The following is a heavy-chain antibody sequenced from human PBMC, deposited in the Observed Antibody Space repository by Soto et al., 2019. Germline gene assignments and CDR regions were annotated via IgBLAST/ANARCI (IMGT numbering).Heavy chain of an antibody. Sequence: SVKVSCKASGGTFSSYAISWVRQAPGQGLEWMGGIIPIFGTANYAQKFQGRVTITADESTSTAHMELSSLRSEDTAVYYCARDLRQQLAYNYYYYVMDFWGQGTTVTGSS. V-gene: IGHV1-69*13. CDR3: ARDLRQQLAYNYYYYVMDF. D-gene: IGHD6-13*01. CDR2: IIPIFGTA. CDR1: GGTFSSYA. J-gene: IGHJ6*02.